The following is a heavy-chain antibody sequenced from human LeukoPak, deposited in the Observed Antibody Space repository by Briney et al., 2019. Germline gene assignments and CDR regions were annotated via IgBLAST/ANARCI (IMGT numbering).Heavy chain of an antibody. V-gene: IGHV3-53*01. Sequence: GGSLRLSCAASGFTVSSNYMSWVRQAPGKGLEWVSVIYSGGSTYYADSVKGRFTISRDNSKNTLYLQMNSLRAEDTAVYYCASGAVVAVGDAFDVWGQGTMVTVSS. D-gene: IGHD2-15*01. J-gene: IGHJ3*01. CDR3: ASGAVVAVGDAFDV. CDR1: GFTVSSNY. CDR2: IYSGGST.